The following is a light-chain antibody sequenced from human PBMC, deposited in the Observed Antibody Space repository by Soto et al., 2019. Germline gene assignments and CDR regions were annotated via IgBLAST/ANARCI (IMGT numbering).Light chain of an antibody. J-gene: IGKJ1*01. CDR2: GAS. CDR3: QEYDNWPPEGT. V-gene: IGKV3-15*01. CDR1: QSVSIN. Sequence: TVLTQSPATLSVSPGERASLSCRASQSVSINLAWYQQKPGQAPRLLIYGASTRATGIPARFSGSGSGTKFTLTINSLQSEDFAVYYCQEYDNWPPEGTFGQGTKVEV.